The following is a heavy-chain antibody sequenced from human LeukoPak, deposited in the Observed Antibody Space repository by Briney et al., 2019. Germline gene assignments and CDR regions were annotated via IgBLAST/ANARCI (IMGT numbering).Heavy chain of an antibody. J-gene: IGHJ3*02. V-gene: IGHV1-18*01. CDR3: ARGPYCGGDCSSSDSFDI. Sequence: ASVKVSCKASGYTFINYGVSWVRQAPGQGLEWMGWISSYNGATNYAQRFQGRVTMTTDTSTATAYLELRSLRSDDTAVYFCARGPYCGGDCSSSDSFDIWGQGTMVTVSS. CDR1: GYTFINYG. D-gene: IGHD2-21*02. CDR2: ISSYNGAT.